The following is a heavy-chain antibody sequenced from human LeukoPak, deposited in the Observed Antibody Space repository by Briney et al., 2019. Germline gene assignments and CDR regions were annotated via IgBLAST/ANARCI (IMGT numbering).Heavy chain of an antibody. Sequence: GVSLRLSCAASGFTFSSYWMNWARQAPGKGLEWVASINHNGNVNYYVDSVKGRFTISRDNAKNSLYLQMSNLRAEDTAVYFWARGGGLDVWGQGATVTVSS. V-gene: IGHV3-7*03. CDR1: GFTFSSYW. CDR3: ARGGGLDV. CDR2: INHNGNVN. J-gene: IGHJ6*02. D-gene: IGHD3-16*01.